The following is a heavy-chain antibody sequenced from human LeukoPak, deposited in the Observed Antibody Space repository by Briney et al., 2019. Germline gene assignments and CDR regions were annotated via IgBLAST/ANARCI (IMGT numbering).Heavy chain of an antibody. V-gene: IGHV3-7*01. CDR3: ARDPVGATTGYFDY. CDR2: IKQDGSEK. D-gene: IGHD1-26*01. Sequence: GGSLRLSCAASGFSLSNHWMNWVRQAPGKGLEWVANIKQDGSEKYYVDSVKGRFTISRDNSKNTLYLQMNSLRAEDTAVYYCARDPVGATTGYFDYWGQGTLVTVSS. J-gene: IGHJ4*02. CDR1: GFSLSNHW.